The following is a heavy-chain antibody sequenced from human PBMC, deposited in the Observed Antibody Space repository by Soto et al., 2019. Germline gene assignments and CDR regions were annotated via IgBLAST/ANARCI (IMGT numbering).Heavy chain of an antibody. CDR1: GFTFSSYS. D-gene: IGHD2-15*01. CDR3: AKGAATSRRPPSY. V-gene: IGHV3-48*01. Sequence: GGSLRLSCAASGFTFSSYSMNWVRQAPGKGLEWVSYISSSSSSIYYADSVKGRFTISRDNAKNSLYLQMNSLRTEDTALYYCAKGAATSRRPPSYWGQGTLVTVSS. J-gene: IGHJ4*02. CDR2: ISSSSSSI.